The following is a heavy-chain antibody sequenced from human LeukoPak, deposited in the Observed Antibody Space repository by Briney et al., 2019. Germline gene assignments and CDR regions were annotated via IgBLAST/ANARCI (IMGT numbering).Heavy chain of an antibody. Sequence: SETLSLTCTVSGGSISSSSYYWGWIRQPPGKGLEWIGSIYYSGSTYYNPSLKSRVIISVDTSKNQFSLKLSSVSAADTAVYYCARDSSRHCTSTSCNRYFDYWGQGTLVTVSS. V-gene: IGHV4-39*07. CDR1: GGSISSSSYY. CDR2: IYYSGST. D-gene: IGHD2-2*01. J-gene: IGHJ4*02. CDR3: ARDSSRHCTSTSCNRYFDY.